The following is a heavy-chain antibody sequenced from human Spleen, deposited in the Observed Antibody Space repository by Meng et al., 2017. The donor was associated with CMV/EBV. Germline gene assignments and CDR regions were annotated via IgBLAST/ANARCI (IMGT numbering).Heavy chain of an antibody. CDR3: ASNKLLGYCSSTSCPSSGNYYYYYGMDV. CDR2: ISSSSSYI. V-gene: IGHV3-21*01. J-gene: IGHJ6*02. Sequence: GGSLRLSCAASGFTFSSYSMNWVRQAPGKGLEWVSSISSSSSYIYYADSVEGRFTISRDNAKNSLYLQMNSLRAEDTAVYYCASNKLLGYCSSTSCPSSGNYYYYYGMDVWGQGTTVTVSS. D-gene: IGHD2-2*01. CDR1: GFTFSSYS.